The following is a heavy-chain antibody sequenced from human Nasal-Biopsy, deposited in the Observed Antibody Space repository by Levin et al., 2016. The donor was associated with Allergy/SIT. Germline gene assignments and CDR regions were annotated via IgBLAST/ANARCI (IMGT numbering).Heavy chain of an antibody. CDR1: GFPFSTYT. J-gene: IGHJ6*02. CDR2: ISSDGSNK. D-gene: IGHD6-13*01. CDR3: AEDPGDWQQVVLNYYGMAV. Sequence: GESLKISCTTSGFPFSTYTIHWVRQAPGKGLEWVAVISSDGSNKYYGDSVKGRCTISRDNSKNTLYLQMSSLRVEDTAVYYCAEDPGDWQQVVLNYYGMAVWGQGTTVTVS. V-gene: IGHV3-30*04.